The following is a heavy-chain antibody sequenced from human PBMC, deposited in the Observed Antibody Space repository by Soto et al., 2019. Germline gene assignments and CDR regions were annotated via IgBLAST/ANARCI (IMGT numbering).Heavy chain of an antibody. D-gene: IGHD3-3*01. CDR2: IYWADDK. CDR3: AHRVLRTVFGLVTTTAIYFDF. J-gene: IGHJ4*02. V-gene: IGHV2-5*02. Sequence: QITLNESGPTQVKPRQTLTLTCPFSGFSLTTSGVGVGWIRQSPGKAPEWLALIYWADDKRYSPSLKSRLTITKDTSKNQVVLTMAYLDPADTATYYCAHRVLRTVFGLVTTTAIYFDFWGQGTPVAVSS. CDR1: GFSLTTSGVG.